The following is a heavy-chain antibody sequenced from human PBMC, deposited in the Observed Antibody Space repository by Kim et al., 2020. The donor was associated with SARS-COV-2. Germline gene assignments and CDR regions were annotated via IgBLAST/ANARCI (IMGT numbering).Heavy chain of an antibody. Sequence: SETLSLTCTDSGGSISSYYWSWIRQPPGKGLEWIGYIYYSGSTNYNPSLKSRVTISVDTSKNQFSLKLSSVTAADTAVYYCARGGIAVPFDYWGQGTLVTVSS. CDR1: GGSISSYY. CDR3: ARGGIAVPFDY. V-gene: IGHV4-59*01. CDR2: IYYSGST. D-gene: IGHD6-19*01. J-gene: IGHJ4*02.